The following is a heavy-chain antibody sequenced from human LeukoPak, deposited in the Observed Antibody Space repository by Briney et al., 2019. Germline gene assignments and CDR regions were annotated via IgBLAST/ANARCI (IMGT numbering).Heavy chain of an antibody. Sequence: PGGSLRLSCAASGFTFSSYTMNWVRQAPGKGLEWVSYISSSSSYIYYADSVKGRFTISRDNAENSLYLQMSSLKAEDTAGYYCARGPEGYVMGGGCYYGMDVWGQGTTVTVSS. V-gene: IGHV3-21*01. D-gene: IGHD2-15*01. CDR3: ARGPEGYVMGGGCYYGMDV. J-gene: IGHJ6*01. CDR1: GFTFSSYT. CDR2: ISSSSSYI.